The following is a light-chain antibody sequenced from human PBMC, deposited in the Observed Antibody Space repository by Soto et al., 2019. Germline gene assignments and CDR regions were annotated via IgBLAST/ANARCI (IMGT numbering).Light chain of an antibody. CDR2: DAS. V-gene: IGKV1-5*01. Sequence: DTQMTQSPPTLSASLGARVTITCRASQPISSWLAWYHQKPGKAPKLLIYDASNLESGVPSRFSGSGSGTEFTLTISSLQPDDFATYYCKQYNSYSTFGQGTRLEIK. J-gene: IGKJ5*01. CDR1: QPISSW. CDR3: KQYNSYST.